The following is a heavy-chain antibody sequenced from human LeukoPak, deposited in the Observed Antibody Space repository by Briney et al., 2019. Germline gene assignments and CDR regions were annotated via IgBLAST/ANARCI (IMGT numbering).Heavy chain of an antibody. J-gene: IGHJ4*02. D-gene: IGHD1-14*01. V-gene: IGHV4-61*02. CDR3: AREAPDGIDY. CDR1: GGSISSDSYY. Sequence: SQTLSLTCTVSGGSISSDSYYWSWIRQPAGKGLEWIGRIYTSGSTNYNPSLKSRVTISVDTSKNQFSLKLSSVTAADTAVYYCAREAPDGIDYWGQGTLVTVSS. CDR2: IYTSGST.